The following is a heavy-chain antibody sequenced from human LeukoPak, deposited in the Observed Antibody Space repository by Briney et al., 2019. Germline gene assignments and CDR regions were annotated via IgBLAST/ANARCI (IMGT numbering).Heavy chain of an antibody. D-gene: IGHD3-22*01. V-gene: IGHV5-51*01. CDR1: GHSFTTYW. Sequence: RGESLKISCKGSGHSFTTYWIGWVRQVPGKGLEWMGIIYPGDSDTRYSPSFQGQVTISADKSISTAYLQWSSLKASDTAMYYCAGLKAGYYDSSGRYYFDYWGQGTLVTVSS. CDR3: AGLKAGYYDSSGRYYFDY. J-gene: IGHJ4*02. CDR2: IYPGDSDT.